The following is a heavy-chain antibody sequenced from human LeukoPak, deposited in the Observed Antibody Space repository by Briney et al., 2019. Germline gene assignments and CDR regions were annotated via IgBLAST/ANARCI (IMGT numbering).Heavy chain of an antibody. J-gene: IGHJ4*02. V-gene: IGHV3-74*01. CDR2: INSDGSST. D-gene: IGHD5-12*01. Sequence: PGGSLRLSCAASGFTFSSYWMHWVRQAPGKGLVWVSRINSDGSSTSYADSVKGRFTISRDNSKNTLYLLMNSLRAEDTAVYYCAIRKSGNAIDYWGQGTLVTVSS. CDR3: AIRKSGNAIDY. CDR1: GFTFSSYW.